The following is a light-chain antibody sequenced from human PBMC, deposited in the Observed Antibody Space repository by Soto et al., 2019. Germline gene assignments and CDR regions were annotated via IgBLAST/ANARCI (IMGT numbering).Light chain of an antibody. Sequence: EIVMTQSPATLSVSPGEGVTLSCRASQSMTTKLAWYQQKPGQAPRLLIHGTFTRATGIPARFSGSGSGTEYTLTISRLEPEDCSGYFCLQYACSPRTFRQGSKVDIK. V-gene: IGKV3-15*01. J-gene: IGKJ1*01. CDR3: LQYACSPRT. CDR2: GTF. CDR1: QSMTTK.